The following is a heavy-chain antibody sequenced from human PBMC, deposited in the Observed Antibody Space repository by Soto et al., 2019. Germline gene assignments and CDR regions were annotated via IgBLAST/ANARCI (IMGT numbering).Heavy chain of an antibody. J-gene: IGHJ4*02. Sequence: QVHLVQSGAEVKKPGASVKVSCKGSGYTFTSYGITWVRQAPGQGLEWMGWIIAHNGTTNYEQKLQGRCTVTRDTTTRTANMELRSLRSEATAVYYCARGSYGDYWGPGARVHVSS. CDR1: GYTFTSYG. CDR2: IIAHNGTT. D-gene: IGHD1-26*01. V-gene: IGHV1-18*01. CDR3: ARGSYGDY.